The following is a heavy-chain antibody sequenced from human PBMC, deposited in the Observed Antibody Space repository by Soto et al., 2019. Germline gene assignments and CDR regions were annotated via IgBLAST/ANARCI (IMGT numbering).Heavy chain of an antibody. CDR3: ATHPYSSGWYC. Sequence: EVQLVESGGGLVQPGGSLRLSCAASGFTFSSYWMTWVRQAPGKGLEWVANIKQDGSEKYYLDSVKGRFTISRDNAKNSLYLQLTSLRAEGTAVYYCATHPYSSGWYCWGQGTLVTVST. CDR1: GFTFSSYW. D-gene: IGHD6-13*01. V-gene: IGHV3-7*02. J-gene: IGHJ4*02. CDR2: IKQDGSEK.